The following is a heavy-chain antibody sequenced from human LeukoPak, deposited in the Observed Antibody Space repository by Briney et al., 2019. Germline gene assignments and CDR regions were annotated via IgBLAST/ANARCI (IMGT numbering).Heavy chain of an antibody. J-gene: IGHJ6*03. CDR1: GGSIGSYY. Sequence: PSETLSLTCTVSGGSIGSYYWSWIRQPPGKGLEWIGYIYTSGSTNYNPSLKSRVTISVDTSKNQFSLKLSSVTAADTAVYYCARLPRSGSYYNVYYYYMDVWGKGTTVTVSS. D-gene: IGHD3-10*01. CDR3: ARLPRSGSYYNVYYYYMDV. CDR2: IYTSGST. V-gene: IGHV4-4*09.